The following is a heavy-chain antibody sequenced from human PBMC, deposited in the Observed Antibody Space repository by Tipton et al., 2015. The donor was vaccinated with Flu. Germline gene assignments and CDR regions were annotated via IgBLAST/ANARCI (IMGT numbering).Heavy chain of an antibody. J-gene: IGHJ5*02. CDR2: ISWNSGSI. D-gene: IGHD6-19*01. CDR1: GFTFDDYA. CDR3: AKELPSIERSSGWYSGWFAP. Sequence: SLRLSCAASGFTFDDYAMHWVRQAPGKGLEWVSGISWNSGSIGYADSVKGRFTISRDNAKNSLYLQMNSLRAEDTALYYCAKELPSIERSSGWYSGWFAPWGQGTLVTVSS. V-gene: IGHV3-9*01.